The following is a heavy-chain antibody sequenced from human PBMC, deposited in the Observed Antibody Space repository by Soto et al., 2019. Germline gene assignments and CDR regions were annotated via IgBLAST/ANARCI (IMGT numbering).Heavy chain of an antibody. CDR2: ISFDGSNK. Sequence: GGSLRLSCAASGFTFSSYAMKWVRQAPGKGLEWVAVISFDGSNKYYADSVKGRFTISRDNSKNTLYLQMNSLRAEDTAVYFCARGPSSLTRFDYWGQGTLVTSPQ. CDR1: GFTFSSYA. CDR3: ARGPSSLTRFDY. D-gene: IGHD2-2*01. J-gene: IGHJ4*02. V-gene: IGHV3-30-3*01.